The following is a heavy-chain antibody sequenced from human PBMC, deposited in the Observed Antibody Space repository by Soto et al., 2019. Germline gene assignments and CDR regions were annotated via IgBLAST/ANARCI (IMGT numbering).Heavy chain of an antibody. Sequence: GGSLRLSCAASGFTFSRYSMNWVRQAPGKGLEWVSSISSTTNYIYYADSMKGRFTVSRDNAKNSVYLDMNSLSAEDTAVYYYARESEDLTSNFDYWGQGTLVTVSS. CDR2: ISSTTNYI. J-gene: IGHJ4*02. V-gene: IGHV3-21*01. CDR1: GFTFSRYS. CDR3: ARESEDLTSNFDY.